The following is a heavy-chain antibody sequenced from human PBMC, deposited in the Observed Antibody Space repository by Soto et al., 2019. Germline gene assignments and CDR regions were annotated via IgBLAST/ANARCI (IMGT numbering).Heavy chain of an antibody. CDR3: ARDRAIVATDYYYYGMEV. D-gene: IGHD5-12*01. J-gene: IGHJ6*02. CDR2: ISSSSSYT. V-gene: IGHV3-11*06. Sequence: GWSLRLSCAASGFTFSDYYMSWIRQAPGKGLEWVSYISSSSSYTNYADSVKGRFNISRDNAKNSLYLQMNSLRAEDTAVYYCARDRAIVATDYYYYGMEVWGHGTKVTVCS. CDR1: GFTFSDYY.